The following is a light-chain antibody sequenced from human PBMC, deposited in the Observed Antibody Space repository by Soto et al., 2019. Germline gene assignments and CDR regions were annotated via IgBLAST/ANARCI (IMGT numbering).Light chain of an antibody. Sequence: EIVITQSPTTLSVSPGERATLSCRASQSVSSSLAWYQQKPGQAPRLLIYRASTRATGISARFSGSGSGTEFTLTISSLQSEDFAVYYCQQYNNWLWTFGQGTKVDI. CDR3: QQYNNWLWT. V-gene: IGKV3-15*01. J-gene: IGKJ1*01. CDR1: QSVSSS. CDR2: RAS.